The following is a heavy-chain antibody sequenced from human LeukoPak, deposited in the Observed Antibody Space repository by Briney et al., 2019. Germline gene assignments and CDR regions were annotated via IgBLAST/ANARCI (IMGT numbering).Heavy chain of an antibody. J-gene: IGHJ3*01. CDR2: TSGYNTYT. V-gene: IGHV1-18*01. CDR3: ARVRLVWGMETFDL. CDR1: GYTFTSYG. Sequence: GASVKVSCKASGYTFTSYGISWVRRAPGQGLEWMGWTSGYNTYTTYAQKFQDRVTMTKDTSTSTAYMEMRSLRSDDTAIYYCARVRLVWGMETFDLWGQGTMVIVSS. D-gene: IGHD3-16*01.